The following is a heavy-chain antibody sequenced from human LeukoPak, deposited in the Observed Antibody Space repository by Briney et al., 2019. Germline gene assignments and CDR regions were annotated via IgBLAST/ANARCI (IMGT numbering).Heavy chain of an antibody. V-gene: IGHV4-34*01. Sequence: SETLSLTCAVYGGSFSGYYWSWIRQPPGKGLEWIGEINHSGSTNYNPSLKSRVTISVDKSKNQFSLKLSSVTAADTAVYYCARTYYYDSSGYGYFDYWGQGTLVTVSS. CDR1: GGSFSGYY. J-gene: IGHJ4*02. CDR2: INHSGST. D-gene: IGHD3-22*01. CDR3: ARTYYYDSSGYGYFDY.